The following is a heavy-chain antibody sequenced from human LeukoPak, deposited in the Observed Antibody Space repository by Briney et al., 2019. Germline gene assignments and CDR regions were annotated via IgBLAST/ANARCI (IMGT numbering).Heavy chain of an antibody. D-gene: IGHD6-13*01. CDR2: ISYNGSNK. CDR3: AKDLEAAAGSFELDY. J-gene: IGHJ4*02. CDR1: GFTFSSYG. Sequence: GGSLRLSCAASGFTFSSYGMHWVRQAPGKGLEWVTVISYNGSNKYYADSVKGRFTISRDNSKNTLYLQMNSLRAEDTAVYYCAKDLEAAAGSFELDYWGQGTLVTVSS. V-gene: IGHV3-30*18.